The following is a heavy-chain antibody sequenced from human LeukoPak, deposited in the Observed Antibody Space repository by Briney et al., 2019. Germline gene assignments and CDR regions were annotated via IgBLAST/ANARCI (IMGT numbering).Heavy chain of an antibody. CDR2: INHSGST. J-gene: IGHJ4*02. V-gene: IGHV4-34*01. CDR1: GGSFSGYY. CDR3: AGGSPRRYYIAARPTVFDY. Sequence: SETLSLTCAVYGGSFSGYYWSWIRRPPGKGLEWIGEINHSGSTNYNPSLKSRVTISVDTSKNQFSLKLSSVTAADTAVYYCAGGSPRRYYIAARPTVFDYWGQGTLVTVSS. D-gene: IGHD6-6*01.